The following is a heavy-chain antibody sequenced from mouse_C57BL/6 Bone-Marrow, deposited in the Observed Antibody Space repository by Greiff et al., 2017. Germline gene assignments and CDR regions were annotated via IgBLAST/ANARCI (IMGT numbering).Heavy chain of an antibody. Sequence: LVESGPELVKPGASVKLSCKASGYTFTSYDINWVKQRPGQGLEWIGWIYPRDGSTKYNEKFKGKATLTVDTSSSTAYMELHSLTSEYSAVYFCARSRWFPFAYWGQGTLVTVSA. CDR1: GYTFTSYD. V-gene: IGHV1-85*01. CDR2: IYPRDGST. J-gene: IGHJ3*01. CDR3: ARSRWFPFAY. D-gene: IGHD2-3*01.